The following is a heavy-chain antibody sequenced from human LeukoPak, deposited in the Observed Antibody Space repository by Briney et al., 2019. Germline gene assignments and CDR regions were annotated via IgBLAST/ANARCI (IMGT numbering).Heavy chain of an antibody. D-gene: IGHD6-19*01. CDR1: GGSFSGYY. V-gene: IGHV4-34*01. J-gene: IGHJ4*02. Sequence: NASETLSLTCAVYGGSFSGYYWSWIRQPPGKGLEWIGEINHSGSTNYNPSLKSRVTISVDTSKNQFSLKLSSVTAADTAVYYCARLVAVAGTNYWGQGTLVTVSS. CDR2: INHSGST. CDR3: ARLVAVAGTNY.